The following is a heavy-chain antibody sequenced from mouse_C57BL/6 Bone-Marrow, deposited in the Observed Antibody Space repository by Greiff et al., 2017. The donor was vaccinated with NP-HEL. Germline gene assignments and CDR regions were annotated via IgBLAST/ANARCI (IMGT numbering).Heavy chain of an antibody. J-gene: IGHJ4*01. CDR1: GYTFTEYS. CDR3: ARHERYYAMDY. CDR2: FYPGGGST. Sequence: VQVLESGAELVKPGASVKLSCKASGYTFTEYSIHWVKQRSGQGLEWIGWFYPGGGSTKYNEKFKDKATLTADKSSSTAYMELSSVTSEDSAVYFCARHERYYAMDYWGQGTSVTVAS. V-gene: IGHV1-62-2*01.